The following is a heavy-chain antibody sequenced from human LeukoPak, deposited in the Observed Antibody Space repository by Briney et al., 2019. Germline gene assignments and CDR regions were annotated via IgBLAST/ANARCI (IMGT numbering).Heavy chain of an antibody. D-gene: IGHD1-26*01. CDR3: ARAAYYRFDY. CDR2: ISYDGSNK. V-gene: IGHV3-30*03. CDR1: GFTFSSYG. J-gene: IGHJ4*02. Sequence: GGSLRLSCAASGFTFSSYGMHWVRQAPGKGLEWVAVISYDGSNKYYADSVRGRFTISRDNAENTLYLQMSSLRAEDTAIYFCARAAYYRFDYWGQGTLVTVSS.